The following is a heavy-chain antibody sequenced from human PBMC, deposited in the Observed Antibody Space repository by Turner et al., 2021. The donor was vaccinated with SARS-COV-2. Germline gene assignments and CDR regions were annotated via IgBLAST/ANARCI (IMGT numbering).Heavy chain of an antibody. CDR1: GYTFTSYG. D-gene: IGHD2-2*01. J-gene: IGHJ1*01. CDR2: ISAYNGNT. CDR3: ASDCSSTSCQTGYFQH. V-gene: IGHV1-18*04. Sequence: QVQLVQSGAEVKKPGASVKVSCKASGYTFTSYGISWVRQAPGQGLEWMGSISAYNGNTNYAQKLQGRVTMTTDTSTSTAYMELRILRSDDTVVYYCASDCSSTSCQTGYFQHWGQGTLVTVSS.